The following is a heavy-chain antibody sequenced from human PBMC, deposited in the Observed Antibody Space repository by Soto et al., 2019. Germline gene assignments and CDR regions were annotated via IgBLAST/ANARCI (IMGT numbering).Heavy chain of an antibody. V-gene: IGHV1-46*03. J-gene: IGHJ3*01. Sequence: QVQLVQSGAEVKKPGASVKVSCKASGYTFTSYYVHWVRQAPGQGLEWMGIIHPSGAVTNYAQKFQGRVTMTRDTSTSTVYMELSSLRSEDTAVYYCTADPATEENDAFDVWGQGTMVTVSS. CDR2: IHPSGAVT. CDR3: TADPATEENDAFDV. D-gene: IGHD2-2*01. CDR1: GYTFTSYY.